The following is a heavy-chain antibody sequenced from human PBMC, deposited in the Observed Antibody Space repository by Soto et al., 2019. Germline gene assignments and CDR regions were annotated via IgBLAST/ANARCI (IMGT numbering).Heavy chain of an antibody. V-gene: IGHV3-23*01. CDR1: GITFSSYA. Sequence: EVQLLESGGGLVQPGGSLGLSCAASGITFSSYAMSWVCQAPGKGLEWVSGISDSGGSTYYADSVKGRFTISRDNSKNTLYLQMNSLRAEDTAVYYCAKADYVDSGCDYWGQGTLVTVSS. CDR2: ISDSGGST. J-gene: IGHJ4*02. D-gene: IGHD4-17*01. CDR3: AKADYVDSGCDY.